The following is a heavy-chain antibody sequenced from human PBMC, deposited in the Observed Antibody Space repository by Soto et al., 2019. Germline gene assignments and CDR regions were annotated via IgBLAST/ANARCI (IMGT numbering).Heavy chain of an antibody. CDR1: GFTFNSYW. CDR3: ATVATHSYNWFDP. V-gene: IGHV3-74*01. J-gene: IGHJ5*02. Sequence: EVQLVESGGGLVQPGGSLRLSCAASGFTFNSYWMHWVRQAPGKGLVWVSRINADGSTTTYADSVKGRFTISRDNAKYTLDLQMNSLRAEDTAVYFCATVATHSYNWFDPWGQGTLVTISS. CDR2: INADGSTT. D-gene: IGHD3-3*02.